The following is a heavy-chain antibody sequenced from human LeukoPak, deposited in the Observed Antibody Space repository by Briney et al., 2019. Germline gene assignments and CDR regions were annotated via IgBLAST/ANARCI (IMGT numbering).Heavy chain of an antibody. CDR2: INPNSGGT. V-gene: IGHV1-2*02. CDR1: GYTFTGYY. J-gene: IGHJ4*02. D-gene: IGHD6-19*01. CDR3: ARQDIAVAGLIDY. Sequence: ASVKVSCKASGYTFTGYYMYWVRQAPGQGLEWMGWINPNSGGTNYAQKFQGRVTMTRDTSISTAYMELSSLRSEDTAVYYCARQDIAVAGLIDYWGQGTLVTVSS.